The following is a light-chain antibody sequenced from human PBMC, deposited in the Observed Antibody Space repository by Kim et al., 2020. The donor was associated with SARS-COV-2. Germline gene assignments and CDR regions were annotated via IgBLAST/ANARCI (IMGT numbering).Light chain of an antibody. J-gene: IGKJ2*01. CDR3: QQYNNWPPVT. CDR2: GAS. CDR1: QSVSSN. Sequence: GSPGERATLACRASQSVSSNLAWYQQTPGQAPRLLIYGASTRATGIPARFSGSGSGTDFTLTISSLQSEDFAVYYCQQYNNWPPVTFGQGTKLEI. V-gene: IGKV3-15*01.